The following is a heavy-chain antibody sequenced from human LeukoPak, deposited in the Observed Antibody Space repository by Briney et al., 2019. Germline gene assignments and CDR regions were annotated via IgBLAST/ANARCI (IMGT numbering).Heavy chain of an antibody. CDR2: ISGSGGST. CDR1: GFTFSSYA. CDR3: AKAKGHGIYGSGYPFDY. V-gene: IGHV3-23*01. J-gene: IGHJ4*02. D-gene: IGHD3-22*01. Sequence: PGGSLKLSCAASGFTFSSYAMSWVRQAPGKGLEWVSAISGSGGSTYYADSVKGRFTISRDNSKNTLYLQMNSLRAEDTAVYYCAKAKGHGIYGSGYPFDYWGQGTLVTVSS.